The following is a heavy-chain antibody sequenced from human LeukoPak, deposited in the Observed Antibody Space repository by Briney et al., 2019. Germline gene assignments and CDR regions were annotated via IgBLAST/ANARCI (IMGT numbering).Heavy chain of an antibody. V-gene: IGHV3-21*01. J-gene: IGHJ4*02. CDR2: ISSSSYI. Sequence: GGSLRLSCAASGFTFSSYSMNWVRQAPGKGLEWVSSISSSSYIYYADSVKGRSTISRDNAKNSLYLQMNSLRAEDTAVYYCARDYYGSGSYVSAFDYWGQGTLVTVSS. CDR1: GFTFSSYS. CDR3: ARDYYGSGSYVSAFDY. D-gene: IGHD3-10*01.